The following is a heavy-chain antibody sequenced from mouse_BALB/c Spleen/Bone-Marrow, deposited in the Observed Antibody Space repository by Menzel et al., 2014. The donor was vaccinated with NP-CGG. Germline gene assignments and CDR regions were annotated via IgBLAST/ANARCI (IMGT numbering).Heavy chain of an antibody. J-gene: IGHJ3*01. CDR1: GFSFSNYG. CDR2: ISGDGRYT. Sequence: VQLKESGGGLVKSGGSLKLSCAASGFSFSNYGMSWLRQTPEKRLEWVATISGDGRYTFYSDSVKGRFTISRDNAKNNLYLQLSGLRSEDTALYYCARHAYYDQTEVSFVCWGQTTLVTVSA. D-gene: IGHD2-4*01. CDR3: ARHAYYDQTEVSFVC. V-gene: IGHV5-9-2*01.